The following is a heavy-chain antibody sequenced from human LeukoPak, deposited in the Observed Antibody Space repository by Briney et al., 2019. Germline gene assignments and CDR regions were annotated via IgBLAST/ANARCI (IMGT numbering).Heavy chain of an antibody. Sequence: SETLSLTCTVSGGSISGYYWSWIRQPPGKGLEWIGYIDSSGSTNYSPSLKTRVTISVDTSKNQFSLKLSSVTAADTAVYYCARTLALGHFDYWGQGTLVTVSS. CDR1: GGSISGYY. CDR3: ARTLALGHFDY. D-gene: IGHD3-3*02. CDR2: IDSSGST. V-gene: IGHV4-59*08. J-gene: IGHJ4*02.